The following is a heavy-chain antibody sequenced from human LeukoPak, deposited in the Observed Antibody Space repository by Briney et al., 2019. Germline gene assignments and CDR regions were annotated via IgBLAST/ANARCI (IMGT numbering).Heavy chain of an antibody. V-gene: IGHV3-7*01. CDR1: GFTFTNYW. Sequence: PGGSLRLSCAASGFTFTNYWMSWVRQAPGKGLEWVANIKQGGSEKYYVDSVKGRFTISRDNAKNSLYLQMNSLRAEDTAVYYCARDSRGWELLTGPEPYYFDDWGQGTLVTVSS. CDR2: IKQGGSEK. J-gene: IGHJ4*02. D-gene: IGHD1-26*01. CDR3: ARDSRGWELLTGPEPYYFDD.